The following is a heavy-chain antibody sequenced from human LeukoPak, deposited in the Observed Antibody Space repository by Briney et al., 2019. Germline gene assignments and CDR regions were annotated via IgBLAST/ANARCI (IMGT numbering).Heavy chain of an antibody. CDR2: IRTKTEGGTA. CDR3: NVQLKRFTGYFDY. V-gene: IGHV3-15*01. CDR1: GLXFSDAW. D-gene: IGHD1-1*01. Sequence: GGSLRLSCAASGLXFSDAWISWVRQAPGKGLEWVGRIRTKTEGGTADFAAPVKGRFDISRDDAENTVYLQMTSLKSEDTAVYYCNVQLKRFTGYFDYWGQGILATVSS. J-gene: IGHJ4*02.